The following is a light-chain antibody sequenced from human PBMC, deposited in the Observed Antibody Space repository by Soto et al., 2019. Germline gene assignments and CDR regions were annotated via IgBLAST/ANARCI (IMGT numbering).Light chain of an antibody. CDR1: QSVSSY. CDR2: SAS. V-gene: IGKV3-15*01. Sequence: EIVMTQSPVTLCVSPGERATLPCRASQSVSSYLAWYQQKRGQAPRLLIYSASTRATGIPARFSGSGSGTEFILTISSLQSEDFAVYYCQQYSKWPLTFGGGTKVDIK. CDR3: QQYSKWPLT. J-gene: IGKJ4*01.